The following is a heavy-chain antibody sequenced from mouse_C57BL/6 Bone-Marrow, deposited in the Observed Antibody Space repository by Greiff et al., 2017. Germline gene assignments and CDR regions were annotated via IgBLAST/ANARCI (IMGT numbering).Heavy chain of an antibody. CDR1: GYTFTDYY. Sequence: EVQLQQSGPELVKPGASVKISCKASGYTFTDYYMNWVKQSHGKSLEWIGDINPNNGGTSYNQKFKGKATLTVDKSSSTAYMELRSLTSEDSAVYYCARDPTVVAKRYFDVWGTGTTVTVSS. CDR2: INPNNGGT. CDR3: ARDPTVVAKRYFDV. D-gene: IGHD1-1*01. J-gene: IGHJ1*03. V-gene: IGHV1-26*01.